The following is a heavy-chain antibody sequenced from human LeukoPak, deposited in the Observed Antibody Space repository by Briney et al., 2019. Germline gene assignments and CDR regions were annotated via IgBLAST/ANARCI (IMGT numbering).Heavy chain of an antibody. CDR1: GGSISNFY. V-gene: IGHV4-59*01. D-gene: IGHD3-3*01. CDR3: ARGYYGAVTFDY. Sequence: PSETLSLTCTVSGGSISNFYWSCIRQPPGKGLEWIGCIYHSGSTSYNLSLKSRVTVSVDTSKNQFSLKLTSVTAADSAIYYCARGYYGAVTFDYWGQGSLVTVSS. CDR2: IYHSGST. J-gene: IGHJ4*02.